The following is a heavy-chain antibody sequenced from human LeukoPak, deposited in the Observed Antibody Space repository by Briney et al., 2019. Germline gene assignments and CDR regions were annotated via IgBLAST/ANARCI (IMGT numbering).Heavy chain of an antibody. J-gene: IGHJ5*02. V-gene: IGHV3-30*15. CDR3: ARAAVTAIRGWLDP. D-gene: IGHD2-21*02. Sequence: ADSVKGRFTISRDNSKNALFLQMSSLRSEDTAVYFCARAAVTAIRGWLDPWGQGTLVTVSS.